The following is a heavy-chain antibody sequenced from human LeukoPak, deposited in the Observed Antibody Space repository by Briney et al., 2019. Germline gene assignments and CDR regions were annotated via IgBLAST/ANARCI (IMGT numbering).Heavy chain of an antibody. CDR2: IYYSGST. CDR1: GGSISSYY. Sequence: SETLSLTCTVSGGSISSYYWSWIRQPPGKGLEWIGYIYYSGSTNYNPSLKSRVTISVDTSKNQFSLKLSSVTAADTAVYYCARGGGYGAPFDYWGQGTLVTVSS. CDR3: ARGGGYGAPFDY. V-gene: IGHV4-59*01. J-gene: IGHJ4*02. D-gene: IGHD4-17*01.